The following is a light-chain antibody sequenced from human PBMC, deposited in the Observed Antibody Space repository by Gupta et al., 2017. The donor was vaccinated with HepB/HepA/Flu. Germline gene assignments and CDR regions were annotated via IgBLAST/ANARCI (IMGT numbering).Light chain of an antibody. Sequence: QSALTQSRSVSGSPGQSVTISCTGSSSDVGGYNFVSWYQQHPGKAPKLMIYDVTKRPSGVPDRFSGTKSGNTASLIISRLQAEDEADYYCCSFAGRSAVFGGGTKLTVL. J-gene: IGLJ2*01. CDR2: DVT. CDR3: CSFAGRSAV. CDR1: SSDVGGYNF. V-gene: IGLV2-11*01.